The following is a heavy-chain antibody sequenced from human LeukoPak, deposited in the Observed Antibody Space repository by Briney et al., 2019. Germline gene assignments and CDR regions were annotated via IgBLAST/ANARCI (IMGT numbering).Heavy chain of an antibody. CDR2: ISGSGSTI. Sequence: PVGSLRLSCAASGFTFSDYYMSWIRQAPGKGLEWVSYISGSGSTIYYADSVKGRFTISRDNAKSSLYLQMNSQRAEDTAVYYCARESTIFGVVNASDICGQGTMVTVSS. CDR1: GFTFSDYY. V-gene: IGHV3-11*04. CDR3: ARESTIFGVVNASDI. D-gene: IGHD3-3*01. J-gene: IGHJ3*02.